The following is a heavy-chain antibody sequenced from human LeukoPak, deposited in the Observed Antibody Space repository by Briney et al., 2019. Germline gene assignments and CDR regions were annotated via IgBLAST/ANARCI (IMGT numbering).Heavy chain of an antibody. D-gene: IGHD2-2*01. CDR1: GFTFSSYG. CDR3: ASSIVVVPAAIVDY. Sequence: PGGSLRLSCAASGFTFSSYGMHWVRQAPGKGLEWVAVIWYDGSNKYYADSVKGRFTISRDNSKNTMYLQMKSLSGEDTAVYSCASSIVVVPAAIVDYWGQGTLVTVSS. J-gene: IGHJ4*02. CDR2: IWYDGSNK. V-gene: IGHV3-33*01.